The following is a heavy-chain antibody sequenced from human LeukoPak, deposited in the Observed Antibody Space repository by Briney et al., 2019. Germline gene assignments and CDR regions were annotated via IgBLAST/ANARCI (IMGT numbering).Heavy chain of an antibody. V-gene: IGHV1-69*13. J-gene: IGHJ3*02. Sequence: SVKVSCKASVGTFSSYAISWVRQAPGQGLEWMGGIIPIFGTANYAQKFQGRVTITADESTSTASVELSSLRSEDTAVYYCARGAPLKRIIMVRGDANVFDIWGQGTMVTVSS. D-gene: IGHD3-10*01. CDR2: IIPIFGTA. CDR1: VGTFSSYA. CDR3: ARGAPLKRIIMVRGDANVFDI.